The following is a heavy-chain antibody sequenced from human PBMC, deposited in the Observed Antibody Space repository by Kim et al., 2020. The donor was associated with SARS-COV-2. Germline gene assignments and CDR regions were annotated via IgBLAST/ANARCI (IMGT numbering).Heavy chain of an antibody. CDR2: INAANGNT. V-gene: IGHV1-3*01. CDR1: GNIFNRYV. J-gene: IGHJ5*02. Sequence: ASVKVSCKASGNIFNRYVMHWVRQTPGQSLEWMGWINAANGNTKYSQKFQGRVTITWDTSARTAYMDLSSLTSGDTAVYYCARGFCNDVNCFNWFDPWGQGTLVTVSS. CDR3: ARGFCNDVNCFNWFDP. D-gene: IGHD2-15*01.